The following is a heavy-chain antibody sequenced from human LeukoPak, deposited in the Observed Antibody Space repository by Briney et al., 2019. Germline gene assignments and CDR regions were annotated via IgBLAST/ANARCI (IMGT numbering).Heavy chain of an antibody. J-gene: IGHJ4*02. Sequence: GGSLRLSCAASGFTFSIYDMHWVRQATGRGLEWVSAIGTAGDTYYPGSVKGRFTISRENAKNSLCLQMNSLRAGDTAVYYCARGTRLGVVDYWGQGTLVTVSS. CDR2: IGTAGDT. V-gene: IGHV3-13*01. D-gene: IGHD3-16*01. CDR3: ARGTRLGVVDY. CDR1: GFTFSIYD.